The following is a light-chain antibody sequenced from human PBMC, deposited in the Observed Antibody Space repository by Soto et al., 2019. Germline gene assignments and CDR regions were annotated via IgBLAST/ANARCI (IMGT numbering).Light chain of an antibody. Sequence: QSALTQPASVSGSPGQSIAISCTGTSSDVGGYDYVSWYQQYPDKAPKLMIYEVTKRPSGVSNRFSGSKSGNTASLTISGLQPEDEADYYCSSHTSGSTRVFGSGTKLTVL. J-gene: IGLJ1*01. CDR1: SSDVGGYDY. V-gene: IGLV2-14*01. CDR2: EVT. CDR3: SSHTSGSTRV.